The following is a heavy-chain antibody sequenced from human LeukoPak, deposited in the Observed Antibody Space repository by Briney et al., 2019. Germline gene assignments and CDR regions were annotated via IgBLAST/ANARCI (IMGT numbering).Heavy chain of an antibody. V-gene: IGHV5-51*01. D-gene: IGHD1-26*01. Sequence: AGESLKISCKGSGYRFTSYWNGWVRQMPGKGLEWMGIIYPGDSDTRYSPSFQGQVTISADKSISTAYLQWSSLKASDTAMYYCARFGTVGATEYYYYYMDVWGKGTTVTVSS. J-gene: IGHJ6*03. CDR3: ARFGTVGATEYYYYYMDV. CDR1: GYRFTSYW. CDR2: IYPGDSDT.